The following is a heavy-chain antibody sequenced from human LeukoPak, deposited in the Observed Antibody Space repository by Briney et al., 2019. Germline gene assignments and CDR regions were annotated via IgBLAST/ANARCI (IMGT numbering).Heavy chain of an antibody. D-gene: IGHD6-19*01. Sequence: PGGSLRLSCAASGFTFSSYEMNWVRQAPGKGLEWVSYISSSDSTRTYADSVKGRFTIPRDNAKNSLYLEMNSLRAEDTAVYYCAREIVSAVAGNFDYWGQGTLVTVSS. V-gene: IGHV3-48*03. CDR1: GFTFSSYE. J-gene: IGHJ4*02. CDR2: ISSSDSTR. CDR3: AREIVSAVAGNFDY.